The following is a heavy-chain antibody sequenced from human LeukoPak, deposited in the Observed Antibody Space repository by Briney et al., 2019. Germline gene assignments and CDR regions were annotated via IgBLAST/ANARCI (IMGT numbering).Heavy chain of an antibody. CDR2: ITSSSSAM. D-gene: IGHD1-26*01. CDR1: GFTFSSSS. CDR3: ATTRYSGSLDY. Sequence: PGGSLRLSCAASGFTFSSSSMNWVRQAPGKGLEWVSYITSSSSAMYYADSVKGRFTISRDNAKNSLYLQMSSLRAEDTAVYYCATTRYSGSLDYWGQGALVTVYS. V-gene: IGHV3-48*04. J-gene: IGHJ4*02.